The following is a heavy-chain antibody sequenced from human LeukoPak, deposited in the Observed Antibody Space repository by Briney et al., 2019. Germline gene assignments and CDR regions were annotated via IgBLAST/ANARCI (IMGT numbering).Heavy chain of an antibody. CDR2: IIPIFGTA. J-gene: IGHJ4*02. V-gene: IGHV1-69*01. Sequence: VASVKVSCKASGGTFSSYAISWVRQAPGQGLEWMGGIIPIFGTANYAQKFQGRVTITADESTSTAYMELSSLRSEDTAVYYCARDLNLEYDSSGYYDYWGQGTLVTVSS. CDR3: ARDLNLEYDSSGYYDY. CDR1: GGTFSSYA. D-gene: IGHD3-22*01.